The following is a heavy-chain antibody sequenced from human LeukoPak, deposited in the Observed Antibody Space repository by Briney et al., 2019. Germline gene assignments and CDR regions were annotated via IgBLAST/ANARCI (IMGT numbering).Heavy chain of an antibody. J-gene: IGHJ6*02. CDR1: GLTVNNNY. CDR3: AKSVAIYFYYGLDV. Sequence: GGSLRLSCAASGLTVNNNYMNWVRQAPGKGLEWVSALYIGGNTYYADSVKGRFTISRDNSKNTLFLQMDSLRAEDTAPYYCAKSVAIYFYYGLDVWGQGTTVTVSS. V-gene: IGHV3-53*01. CDR2: LYIGGNT. D-gene: IGHD3-3*01.